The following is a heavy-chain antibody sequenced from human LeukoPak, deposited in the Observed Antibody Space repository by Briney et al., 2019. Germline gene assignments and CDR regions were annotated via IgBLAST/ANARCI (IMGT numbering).Heavy chain of an antibody. CDR2: ISGSGGSA. J-gene: IGHJ4*02. Sequence: GGSLRLSCAASGFTFSSYAMSWVRQAPGKGLEWVSAISGSGGSAYYADSVKGRFTISRDNSKNTLYLQMSSLRAEDTAVYYCAKDREARQGYSGYVDWGQGTLVTVSS. CDR1: GFTFSSYA. CDR3: AKDREARQGYSGYVD. D-gene: IGHD5-12*01. V-gene: IGHV3-23*01.